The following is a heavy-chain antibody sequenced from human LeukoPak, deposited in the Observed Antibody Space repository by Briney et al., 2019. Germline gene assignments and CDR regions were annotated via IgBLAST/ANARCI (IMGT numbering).Heavy chain of an antibody. Sequence: PSETPSLTCTVSGGSISSYYWSWIRQPPGKGLEWIGYIYTSGSTNYNPSLKSRVTISVDTSKNQFSLKLSSVTAADTAVYYCARGKYYYMDVWGKGTTVTVSS. J-gene: IGHJ6*03. CDR3: ARGKYYYMDV. CDR2: IYTSGST. V-gene: IGHV4-4*09. CDR1: GGSISSYY.